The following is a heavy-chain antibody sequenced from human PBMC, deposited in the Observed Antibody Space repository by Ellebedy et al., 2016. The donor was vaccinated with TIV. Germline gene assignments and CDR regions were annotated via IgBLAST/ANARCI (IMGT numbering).Heavy chain of an antibody. CDR1: GFTFSSYA. CDR2: ISYDGSNK. D-gene: IGHD6-19*01. Sequence: GGSLRLSXAASGFTFSSYAMHWVRQAPGKGLEWVAVISYDGSNKYYADSVKGRFTISRDNSKNTLYLQMNSLRAEDTAVYYCAKDQGIAVAGPDYWGQGTLVTVSS. J-gene: IGHJ4*02. V-gene: IGHV3-30*04. CDR3: AKDQGIAVAGPDY.